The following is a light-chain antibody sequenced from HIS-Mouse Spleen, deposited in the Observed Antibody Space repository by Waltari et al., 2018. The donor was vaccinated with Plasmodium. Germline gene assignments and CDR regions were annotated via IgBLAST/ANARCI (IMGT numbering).Light chain of an antibody. CDR3: QQRSNWPRVLT. V-gene: IGKV3-11*01. CDR2: DAS. CDR1: QNVSSY. Sequence: EIVLTQSPATLSLSPGERATLSCRASQNVSSYLAWYQQNPGQAPRLLIYDASNRATGIPARFSGSGSGTDFTLTISSLEPEDFAVYYCQQRSNWPRVLTFGGGTKVEIK. J-gene: IGKJ4*01.